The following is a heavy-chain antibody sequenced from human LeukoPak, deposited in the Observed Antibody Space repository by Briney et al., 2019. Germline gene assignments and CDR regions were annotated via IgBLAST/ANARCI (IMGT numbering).Heavy chain of an antibody. CDR1: GVSITNSRYY. V-gene: IGHV4-39*01. CDR3: VTYAGFDWHNSFDY. CDR2: IQYEGNT. Sequence: SETLSLTCTLSGVSITNSRYYWGWVRQPPGKELEWIGSIQYEGNTYSSPSLRSRVTLSIESSRTQFSMRLSSMTATDTAVYYCVTYAGFDWHNSFDYWGQRFLVTVSS. J-gene: IGHJ4*02. D-gene: IGHD2-8*01.